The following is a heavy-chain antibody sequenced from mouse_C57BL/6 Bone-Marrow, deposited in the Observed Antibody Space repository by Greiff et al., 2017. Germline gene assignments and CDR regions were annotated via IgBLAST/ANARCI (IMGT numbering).Heavy chain of an antibody. V-gene: IGHV1-9*01. Sequence: QVQLPQSGAELMKPGASVKLSCKATGYTFTGYWIEWVKQRPGHGLEWIGEILPGSGSTNYTEKFKGEATCTADTSSNTAYMQLSSLTTAASAIYSCARDPYIGSSLVVPYYFDYWGQGTTLTVSS. CDR1: GYTFTGYW. CDR2: ILPGSGST. J-gene: IGHJ2*01. CDR3: ARDPYIGSSLVVPYYFDY. D-gene: IGHD1-1*01.